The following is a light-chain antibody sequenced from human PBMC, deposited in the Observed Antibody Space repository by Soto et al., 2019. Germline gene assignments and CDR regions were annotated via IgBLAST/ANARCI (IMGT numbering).Light chain of an antibody. CDR3: QQYNNWPPRT. V-gene: IGKV3-15*01. CDR2: GAS. Sequence: EIVMTQSPVTLSVSPGERATLSCRASQSISNHLAWYQQKPGQAPRLLMYGASTRATGIPARFSGSGSGTEFTLTISSLQSEDVAVYYCQQYNNWPPRTFGQGTKLE. J-gene: IGKJ2*01. CDR1: QSISNH.